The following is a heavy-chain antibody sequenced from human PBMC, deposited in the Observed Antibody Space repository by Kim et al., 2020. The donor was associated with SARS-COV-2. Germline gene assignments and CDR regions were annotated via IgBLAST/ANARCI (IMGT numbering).Heavy chain of an antibody. V-gene: IGHV3-7*01. CDR1: GFTFTTYW. CDR3: GRTHYGDYV. D-gene: IGHD4-17*01. J-gene: IGHJ4*02. CDR2: INQGGTET. Sequence: GGSLRLSCAASGFTFTTYWMTWVRQAPGKVLEWVANINQGGTETYYVDSVKGRFTTSRDNAENALFLGVNSLRVEDTAVYYCGRTHYGDYVWGKGNLVTVSS.